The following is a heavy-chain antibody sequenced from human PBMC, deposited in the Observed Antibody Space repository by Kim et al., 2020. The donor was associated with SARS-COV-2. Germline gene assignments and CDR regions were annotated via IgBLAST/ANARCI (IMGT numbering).Heavy chain of an antibody. CDR2: ITYDGSKK. CDR1: GFTFSSYA. J-gene: IGHJ4*02. V-gene: IGHV3-30-3*01. CDR3: ARDRDDSSGLDY. D-gene: IGHD3-22*01. Sequence: GGSQRLSCAASGFTFSSYAMHWVRQAPGKGLEWVAVITYDGSKKYYADSVKGRFTISRDNSKNTLYLQMNSLRAEDTAVYYCARDRDDSSGLDYWGQGTLVTVSS.